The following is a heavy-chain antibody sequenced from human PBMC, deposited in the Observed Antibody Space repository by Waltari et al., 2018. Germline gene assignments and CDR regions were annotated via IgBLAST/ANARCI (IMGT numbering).Heavy chain of an antibody. D-gene: IGHD3-16*02. J-gene: IGHJ3*02. Sequence: QVQLQESGPGLVKPSQTLSLTCPVSGGPISSGDYYWSWIRQPPGKGLEWIGYIYYSGSTYYNPSLKSRVTISVDTSKNQFSLKLSSVTAADTAVYYCARTMITFGGVIALDAFDIWGQGTMVTVSS. CDR1: GGPISSGDYY. CDR3: ARTMITFGGVIALDAFDI. CDR2: IYYSGST. V-gene: IGHV4-30-4*01.